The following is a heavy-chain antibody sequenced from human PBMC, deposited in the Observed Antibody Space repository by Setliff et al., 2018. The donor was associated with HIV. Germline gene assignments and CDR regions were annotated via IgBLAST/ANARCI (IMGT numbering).Heavy chain of an antibody. J-gene: IGHJ4*02. Sequence: GASVKVSCKASGYTFTSCFMHWVRQAPGQGLEYMGIINPSDGTTDYTQKFQDRVTMTSDTSTGTVYMEPRSLRSEDTAIYYCVKEYHTTATDTRAANYFDYWGQGTLVTVSS. CDR1: GYTFTSCF. V-gene: IGHV1-46*01. CDR2: INPSDGTT. CDR3: VKEYHTTATDTRAANYFDY. D-gene: IGHD6-13*01.